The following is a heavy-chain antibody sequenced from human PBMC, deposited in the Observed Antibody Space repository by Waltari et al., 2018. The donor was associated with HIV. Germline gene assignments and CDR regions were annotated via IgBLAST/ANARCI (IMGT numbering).Heavy chain of an antibody. D-gene: IGHD2-2*01. CDR2: VDPEDGET. Sequence: EVQLVPSGAEVKNPGATVTISCKVPGYTFTDYYMHWAQPAPGKGLEWMGLVDPEDGETIYAEKFQGRVTITADTSTDTAYMELSSLRSEDTAVYYCATLPGYCSSTSCYVPGYWGQGTLVTVSS. CDR1: GYTFTDYY. J-gene: IGHJ4*02. V-gene: IGHV1-69-2*01. CDR3: ATLPGYCSSTSCYVPGY.